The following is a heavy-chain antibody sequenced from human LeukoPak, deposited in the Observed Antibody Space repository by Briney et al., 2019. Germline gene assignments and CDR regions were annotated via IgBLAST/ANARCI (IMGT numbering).Heavy chain of an antibody. CDR1: GFTFSSYG. CDR2: ISYDGSNK. J-gene: IGHJ4*02. Sequence: GRSLRLSCAASGFTFSSYGMHWVRQAPGKGLEWVAVISYDGSNKYYADSVKGRFTISRDNSKNTLYLQMNSLRAEDTAVYYCARDRRYFDYWGQGTLVTVSS. V-gene: IGHV3-30*03. CDR3: ARDRRYFDY.